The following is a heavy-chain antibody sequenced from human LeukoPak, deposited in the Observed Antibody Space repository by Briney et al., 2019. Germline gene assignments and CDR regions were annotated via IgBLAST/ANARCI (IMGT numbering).Heavy chain of an antibody. J-gene: IGHJ4*02. Sequence: GGSLRLSCAASGFTFSDYYMTWIRQPPAKGLEWVSYISGGGTTYYADSVKGRFYISRDNANNSLYLQMNSLRGDDTAVYYCARATFGEWLLDYWGQGTLVTVSS. CDR2: ISGGGTT. V-gene: IGHV3-11*01. CDR1: GFTFSDYY. D-gene: IGHD3-10*01. CDR3: ARATFGEWLLDY.